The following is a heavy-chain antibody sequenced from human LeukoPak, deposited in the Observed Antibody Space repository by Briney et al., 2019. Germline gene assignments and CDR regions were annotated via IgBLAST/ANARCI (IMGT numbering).Heavy chain of an antibody. Sequence: PGGSLRLSCAASGFTFSSYSMNWVRQAPGKGLEWVSSISSSSSYIYYADSVKGRFTISRDNAKNSLYLQMNSLRGEDSALYYCARKEGGGGFDPWGQGTLVTVSS. CDR3: ARKEGGGGFDP. V-gene: IGHV3-21*01. D-gene: IGHD3-16*01. CDR1: GFTFSSYS. J-gene: IGHJ5*02. CDR2: ISSSSSYI.